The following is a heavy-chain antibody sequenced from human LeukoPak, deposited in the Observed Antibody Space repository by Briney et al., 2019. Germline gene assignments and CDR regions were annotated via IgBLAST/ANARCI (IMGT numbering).Heavy chain of an antibody. J-gene: IGHJ5*02. CDR2: IHPNRGGT. D-gene: IGHD6-19*01. CDR3: ARIAVAGTSREDWFDP. V-gene: IGHV1-2*02. CDR1: GYSFTGHY. Sequence: ASVKVSCKASGYSFTGHYIHWVRQAPGQGLEWMGWIHPNRGGTNNAQKFQGRVTLTSDSSISTAYMELSSLTSDETAVYYCARIAVAGTSREDWFDPWGQGTLVTVSS.